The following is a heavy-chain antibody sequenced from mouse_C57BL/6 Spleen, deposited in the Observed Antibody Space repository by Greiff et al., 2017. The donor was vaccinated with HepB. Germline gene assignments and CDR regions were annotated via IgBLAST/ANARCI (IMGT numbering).Heavy chain of an antibody. V-gene: IGHV5-4*03. Sequence: EVKVVESGGGLVKPGGSLKLSCAASGFTFSSYAMSWVRQTPEKRLEWVATISDGGSYTYYPDNVKGRFTISRDNAKNNLYLQMSHLKSEDTAMYYCARGVYGYYWYFDVWGTGTTVTVSS. D-gene: IGHD2-2*01. J-gene: IGHJ1*03. CDR2: ISDGGSYT. CDR3: ARGVYGYYWYFDV. CDR1: GFTFSSYA.